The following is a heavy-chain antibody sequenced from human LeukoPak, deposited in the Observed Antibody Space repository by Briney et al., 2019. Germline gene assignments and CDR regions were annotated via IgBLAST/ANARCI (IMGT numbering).Heavy chain of an antibody. Sequence: GRSLRLSCAASGFTFSNYGLHWVRQAPGKGLEWVAFIWYDGSNKYYADSVKGRFTISRDNSKNTLYLQMNSLRVEDTAVYYCARDGTVTAGPFDPWGRGTLVTVSS. J-gene: IGHJ5*02. CDR2: IWYDGSNK. CDR1: GFTFSNYG. D-gene: IGHD4-11*01. V-gene: IGHV3-33*08. CDR3: ARDGTVTAGPFDP.